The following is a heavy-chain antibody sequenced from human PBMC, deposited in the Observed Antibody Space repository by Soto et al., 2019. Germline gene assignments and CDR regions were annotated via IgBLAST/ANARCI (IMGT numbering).Heavy chain of an antibody. Sequence: QITLKESGPTLVKPTQTLTLTYTFSGFSLSTSGVGVTWIRQPPGKALEWLALIYWDDDKRYSPSLKTRLTITKDTSRNQVVLTMTNMDPLDTATYYCAHIGGSANYYPNYFDYWGQGSLVTVSS. D-gene: IGHD3-10*01. CDR1: GFSLSTSGVG. CDR2: IYWDDDK. CDR3: AHIGGSANYYPNYFDY. V-gene: IGHV2-5*02. J-gene: IGHJ4*02.